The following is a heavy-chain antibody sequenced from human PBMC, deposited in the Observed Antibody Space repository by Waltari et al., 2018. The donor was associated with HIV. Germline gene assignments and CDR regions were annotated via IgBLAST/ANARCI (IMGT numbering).Heavy chain of an antibody. CDR3: ARETPITGSLGDV. CDR1: GFTVSTNY. V-gene: IGHV3-53*01. D-gene: IGHD1-20*01. CDR2: IYSGGST. J-gene: IGHJ6*02. Sequence: VQLVESGGGLIQPGGSLRLSCAASGFTVSTNYMSWVRQAPGKGLEWVSVIYSGGSTYYADSVKGRFTISRDNSKNTLYLQMNSLRAEDTAVYYCARETPITGSLGDVWGQGTTVTVSS.